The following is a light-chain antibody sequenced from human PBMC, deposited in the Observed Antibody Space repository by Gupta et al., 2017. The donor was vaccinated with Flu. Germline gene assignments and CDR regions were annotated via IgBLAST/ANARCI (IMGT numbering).Light chain of an antibody. CDR2: EVS. CDR1: MSLLDSDERETL. V-gene: IGKV2D-29*01. J-gene: IGKJ2*01. Sequence: ISCKASMSLLDSDERETLLYWYLQKPGQPPNLLIYEVSNRFSGVPGRCSGSGSGTDFTLRISRVEAEDVGVYYCMHSFQPLTFGPGTKLEIK. CDR3: MHSFQPLT.